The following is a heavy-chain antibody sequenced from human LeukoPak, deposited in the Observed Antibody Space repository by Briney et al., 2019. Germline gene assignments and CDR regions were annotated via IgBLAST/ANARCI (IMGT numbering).Heavy chain of an antibody. CDR2: ISGDGGST. CDR1: GFTFDDYA. J-gene: IGHJ4*02. CDR3: AKDRSQFGGFDY. V-gene: IGHV3-43*02. D-gene: IGHD3-16*01. Sequence: GGSLRLSCAASGFTFDDYAMHWVRQAPGKGLEWVSLISGDGGSTYYADSVKGRFTISRDNSKNSLYLQMNSLRTEDTAFYYCAKDRSQFGGFDYWGQGTLVPVSS.